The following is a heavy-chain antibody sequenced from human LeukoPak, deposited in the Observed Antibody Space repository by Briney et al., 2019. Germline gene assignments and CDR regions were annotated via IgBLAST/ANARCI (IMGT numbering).Heavy chain of an antibody. J-gene: IGHJ4*02. CDR3: ARQGGSPWANIDY. V-gene: IGHV4-39*01. CDR2: IYHSGNT. Sequence: SETLSLTCTVSGGSISGSIYYWGWIRQSPGKGLEWIGTIYHSGNTYYNPSLESRVTISVDTSKNQFSLKLNSVSAADTAVYYCARQGGSPWANIDYWGQGTLVTVSS. D-gene: IGHD6-13*01. CDR1: GGSISGSIYY.